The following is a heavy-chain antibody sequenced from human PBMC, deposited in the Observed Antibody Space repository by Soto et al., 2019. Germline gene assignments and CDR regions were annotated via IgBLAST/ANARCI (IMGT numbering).Heavy chain of an antibody. Sequence: SETLSLTCTVSGGSISGGDYYGSWILQPPGKGLELIWYIYYIGITYYNPSLQSRVTISVDTSKNQFSLKLSSVTAADTAVYYCDVVPAAIGYFRFFDPWGQGTLVTVSS. CDR2: IYYIGIT. D-gene: IGHD2-2*02. CDR1: GGSISGGDYY. V-gene: IGHV4-30-4*01. CDR3: DVVPAAIGYFRFFDP. J-gene: IGHJ5*02.